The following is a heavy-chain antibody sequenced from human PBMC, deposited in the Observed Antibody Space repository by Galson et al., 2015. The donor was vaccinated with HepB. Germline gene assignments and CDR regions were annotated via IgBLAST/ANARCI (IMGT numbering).Heavy chain of an antibody. CDR1: GYTFTSYG. Sequence: SVKVSCKASGYTFTSYGISWVRQAPGQGLEWMGWISAYNGNTNYAQKLQGRATMTTDTSTSTAYMELRSLRSDDTAVYYCARDSEEGPEYFQHWGQGTLVTVSS. CDR3: ARDSEEGPEYFQH. CDR2: ISAYNGNT. V-gene: IGHV1-18*04. J-gene: IGHJ1*01.